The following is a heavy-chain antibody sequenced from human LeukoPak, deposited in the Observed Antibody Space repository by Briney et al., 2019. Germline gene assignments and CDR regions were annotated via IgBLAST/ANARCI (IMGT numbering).Heavy chain of an antibody. D-gene: IGHD6-13*01. CDR1: GGSISSYY. V-gene: IGHV4-59*01. J-gene: IGHJ4*02. CDR2: MYYSGSR. Sequence: SETLSLTRAVSGGSISSYYGSWVRQPPGKGVGWIGYMYYSGSRKYNPYLKSRATISRDTSKNQFSLKLTSVTVADTAVYFCAREGKAAAGAFDNWGQGTLVTVSS. CDR3: AREGKAAAGAFDN.